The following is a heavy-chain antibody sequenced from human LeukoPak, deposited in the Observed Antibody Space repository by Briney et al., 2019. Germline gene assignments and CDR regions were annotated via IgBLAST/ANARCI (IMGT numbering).Heavy chain of an antibody. J-gene: IGHJ5*02. Sequence: SETLSLTCTVAGGSISSYYGSWIRQPPGKGLEWIGYIYYSGSTNYNPSLKSRVPISVDTYKHQFSLKLSSVPAADTAVYYCARHGYSSGSLAWFDPWGQGTQVTVSS. D-gene: IGHD6-19*01. CDR2: IYYSGST. CDR1: GGSISSYY. CDR3: ARHGYSSGSLAWFDP. V-gene: IGHV4-59*01.